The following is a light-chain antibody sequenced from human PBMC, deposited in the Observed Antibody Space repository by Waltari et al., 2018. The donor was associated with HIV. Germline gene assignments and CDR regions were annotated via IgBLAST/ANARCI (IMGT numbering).Light chain of an antibody. V-gene: IGKV1-9*01. J-gene: IGKJ2*01. CDR3: QQLNDYPPS. Sequence: DIQLTQSPSFLSASVGDRITITCRTNEDISSYVAWYQQKPGKAPNLLIKSASVLHSGVSSRFSGSGSGTEFTLTISGLQPEDVATYYCQQLNDYPPSFGQGTRLEIK. CDR2: SAS. CDR1: EDISSY.